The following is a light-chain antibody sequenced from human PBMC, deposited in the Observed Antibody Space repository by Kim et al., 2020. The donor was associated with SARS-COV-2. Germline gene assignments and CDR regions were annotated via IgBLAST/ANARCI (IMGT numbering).Light chain of an antibody. V-gene: IGLV3-1*01. CDR1: KLGDKY. J-gene: IGLJ3*02. Sequence: SYELTQPPSVSVSPGQTASITCSGVKLGDKYACWYQQKPGQSPVLVIYQDSKRPSGIPERFSGSNSGNTATLTISGTQAMDEADYYCQAWDSSTAWRVFGGGTQLTVL. CDR3: QAWDSSTAWRV. CDR2: QDS.